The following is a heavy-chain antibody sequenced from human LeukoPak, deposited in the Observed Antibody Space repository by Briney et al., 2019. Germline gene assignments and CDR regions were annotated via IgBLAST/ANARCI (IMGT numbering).Heavy chain of an antibody. Sequence: GESLKISCKGSGYSFASYWIGWVRQMPRKGLEWMGIIYPIDSDTRYSPSFQGQVTISADRSISTTYLQWSSLQASDTAMYYCARRIAAALGDAFDIWGQGTMVTVSS. CDR3: ARRIAAALGDAFDI. V-gene: IGHV5-51*01. J-gene: IGHJ3*02. D-gene: IGHD6-13*01. CDR1: GYSFASYW. CDR2: IYPIDSDT.